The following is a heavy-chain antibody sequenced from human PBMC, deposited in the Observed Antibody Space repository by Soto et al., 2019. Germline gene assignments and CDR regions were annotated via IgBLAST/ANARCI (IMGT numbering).Heavy chain of an antibody. J-gene: IGHJ5*02. V-gene: IGHV4-4*02. CDR2: VFHTGTT. D-gene: IGHD6-19*01. Sequence: QVQLQEWGPGLVKPSGTLSLTCAVSGDSVSSPYYWCWVRQSPGKGLEWIGEVFHTGTTSYNPSLRIRVTISMDKSINQFSLDLSSVTAADTAVYYCARSAGWYAIHAWGPGTLVIVSS. CDR1: GDSVSSPYY. CDR3: ARSAGWYAIHA.